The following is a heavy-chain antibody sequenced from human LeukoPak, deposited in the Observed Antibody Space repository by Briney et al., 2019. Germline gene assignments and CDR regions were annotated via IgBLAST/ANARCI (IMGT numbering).Heavy chain of an antibody. J-gene: IGHJ3*02. V-gene: IGHV4-4*07. D-gene: IGHD3-22*01. CDR3: AREIRGYYDSSGYHYRRGAFDI. CDR1: GGSISSYY. Sequence: SETLSLTCTVSGGSISSYYWSWIRQPAGKGLEWIGRIYTSGSTNYNPSLKSRVTMSVDTSKNQFSLKLSSVTAADTAVYYCAREIRGYYDSSGYHYRRGAFDIWGQGTMVTVSS. CDR2: IYTSGST.